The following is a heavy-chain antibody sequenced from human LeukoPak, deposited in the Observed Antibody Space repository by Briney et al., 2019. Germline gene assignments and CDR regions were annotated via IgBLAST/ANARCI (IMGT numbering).Heavy chain of an antibody. V-gene: IGHV3-30*18. D-gene: IGHD1-26*01. CDR1: GFTFSSYG. CDR2: ISYDGSNK. CDR3: AKDSGSSPEYYFDY. J-gene: IGHJ4*02. Sequence: GGSLRLSCAASGFTFSSYGMHWVRQAPGKGLEWLAVISYDGSNKYYADSVKGRFTISRDNSKNTLYLQMNSLRAEDTAVYYCAKDSGSSPEYYFDYWGQGTLVTVPS.